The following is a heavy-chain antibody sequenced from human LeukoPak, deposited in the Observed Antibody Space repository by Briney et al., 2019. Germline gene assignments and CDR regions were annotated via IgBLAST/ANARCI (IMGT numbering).Heavy chain of an antibody. CDR3: AKDPRDYYDSSGYFDY. Sequence: PGGSLRLSCAASGFTFSSYEVNWVRQAPGKGLEWVSYISGSGNVIYYADSVKGRFTISRDNAKNSLYLQMNSLRAEDTAVYYCAKDPRDYYDSSGYFDYWGQGTLVTVSS. CDR1: GFTFSSYE. J-gene: IGHJ4*02. CDR2: ISGSGNVI. V-gene: IGHV3-48*03. D-gene: IGHD3-22*01.